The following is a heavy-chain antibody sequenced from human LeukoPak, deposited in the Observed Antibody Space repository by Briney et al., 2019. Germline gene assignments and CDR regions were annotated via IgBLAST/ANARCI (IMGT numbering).Heavy chain of an antibody. CDR1: GFTFSSYW. J-gene: IGHJ5*02. Sequence: GGSLRLSCAASGFTFSSYWMHWVRQAPGKGLVWVSRINSDGSSTSYGDSVKGRFTISRDNAKNTLYLQMNSLRAEDTAVYYCAREGGIGSSPPWGQGTLVTVSS. CDR3: AREGGIGSSPP. CDR2: INSDGSST. D-gene: IGHD6-13*01. V-gene: IGHV3-74*01.